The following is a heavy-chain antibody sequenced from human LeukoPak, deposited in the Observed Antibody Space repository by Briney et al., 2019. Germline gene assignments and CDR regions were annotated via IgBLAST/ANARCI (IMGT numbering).Heavy chain of an antibody. CDR1: GFTFSTYN. D-gene: IGHD3-16*01. CDR3: ARDQGGVGY. J-gene: IGHJ4*02. Sequence: GGSLRLSCAASGFTFSTYNMNWVRQAPGKGLEWVSSITSSSSYTFYADSVKGRFTISRDNAKNSLYLQMNSLRAEDTAVYYCARDQGGVGYWGQGTLVTVSS. CDR2: ITSSSSYT. V-gene: IGHV3-21*01.